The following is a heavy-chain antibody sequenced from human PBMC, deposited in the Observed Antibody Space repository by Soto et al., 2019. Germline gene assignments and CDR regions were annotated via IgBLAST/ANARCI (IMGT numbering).Heavy chain of an antibody. Sequence: EVQLLESGGGLVQPGGSLRLSCAASGFTFSSYAMSWVRQAPGKGLEWVSAISGGGGTAYYADSVKGRFTISRDNSKNTLDLQMNSLRGEDTAVYYCAKDTDVVGAAYKFDYWGQGTLVTVSS. J-gene: IGHJ4*02. CDR2: ISGGGGTA. V-gene: IGHV3-23*01. D-gene: IGHD1-26*01. CDR3: AKDTDVVGAAYKFDY. CDR1: GFTFSSYA.